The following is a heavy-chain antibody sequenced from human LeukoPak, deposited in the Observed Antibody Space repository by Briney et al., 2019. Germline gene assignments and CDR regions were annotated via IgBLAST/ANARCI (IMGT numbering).Heavy chain of an antibody. Sequence: ASVKVSCKASGGTFSSYAISWVRQAPGQGLEWMGRIIPILGIANYAQKFQGRVTITADKSTSTAYMELSSLRSEDTAVYYCARDPRVGYFDYWGQGTLVTVS. J-gene: IGHJ4*02. CDR1: GGTFSSYA. D-gene: IGHD1-26*01. CDR3: ARDPRVGYFDY. CDR2: IIPILGIA. V-gene: IGHV1-69*04.